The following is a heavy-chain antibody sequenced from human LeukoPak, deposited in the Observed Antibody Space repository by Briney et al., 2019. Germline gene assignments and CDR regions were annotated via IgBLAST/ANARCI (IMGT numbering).Heavy chain of an antibody. V-gene: IGHV1-2*02. CDR3: AKDVGEYCSSTNCYASDY. J-gene: IGHJ4*02. D-gene: IGHD2-2*01. Sequence: ASVKVSCKASGYTFTDYYMHWVRQAPGQGLEWMGWINPNSGGTNYAQKFQGRVSMTRDTSISTAYMELIRLRSDDTAVYYCAKDVGEYCSSTNCYASDYWGQGTLVTVSS. CDR1: GYTFTDYY. CDR2: INPNSGGT.